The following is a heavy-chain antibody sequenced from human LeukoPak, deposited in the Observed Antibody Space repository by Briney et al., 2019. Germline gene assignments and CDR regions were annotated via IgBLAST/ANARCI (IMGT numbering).Heavy chain of an antibody. J-gene: IGHJ4*02. Sequence: SETLSLTCTVSGYSISSGYYWGWIRQPPGKGLEWIGFIYHSGSTYYNPSLKSRVTISLDTSKNQFSLKLSSVTAADTAVYYCARGGSLTVTSNLYNYWGQGTLVTVSS. CDR3: ARGGSLTVTSNLYNY. CDR2: IYHSGST. D-gene: IGHD4-17*01. V-gene: IGHV4-38-2*02. CDR1: GYSISSGYY.